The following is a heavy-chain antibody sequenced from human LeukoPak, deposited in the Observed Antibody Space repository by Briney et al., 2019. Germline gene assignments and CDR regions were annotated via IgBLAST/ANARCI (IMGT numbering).Heavy chain of an antibody. CDR3: AREEVKSFDN. CDR1: GFTFSSYG. Sequence: PGGSLRLSCAASGFTFSSYGMHWVRQAPGKGLEWVANIKQDGSETSYVTSVRGRFTISRDNAKNSLYLQMNNLRVEDTAVYFCAREEVKSFDNWGQGTLVTVSS. J-gene: IGHJ4*02. CDR2: IKQDGSET. V-gene: IGHV3-7*03.